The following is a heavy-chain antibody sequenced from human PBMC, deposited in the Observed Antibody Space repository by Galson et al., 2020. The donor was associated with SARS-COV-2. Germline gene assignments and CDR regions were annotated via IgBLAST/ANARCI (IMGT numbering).Heavy chain of an antibody. J-gene: IGHJ4*02. CDR3: ARLRTYYYGSGSPSPPNDY. CDR1: GFTFSSYE. V-gene: IGHV3-48*03. D-gene: IGHD3-10*01. CDR2: ISSSGSTI. Sequence: GGSLRLSCAASGFTFSSYEMNWVRQAPGKGLEWVSYISSSGSTIYYADSVKGRFTISRDNAKNSLYLQMNSLRAEDTAVYYCARLRTYYYGSGSPSPPNDYWGQGTLVTVSS.